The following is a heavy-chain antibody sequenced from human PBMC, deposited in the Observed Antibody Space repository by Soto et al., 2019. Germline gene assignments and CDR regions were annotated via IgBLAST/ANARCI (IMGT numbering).Heavy chain of an antibody. CDR1: GFTFSSYS. V-gene: IGHV3-21*01. CDR2: ISSSSSYI. J-gene: IGHJ4*02. Sequence: EVQLVESGGGLVQPGGSLRLSCAASGFTFSSYSMNWVRQAPGKGLEWVSSISSSSSYIYYADSVKGRFTISRDNAKNSLYLQMNSLGAEDTAVYYCARDLGRRWAGSSSFFDYWGQGTLVTVSS. D-gene: IGHD6-6*01. CDR3: ARDLGRRWAGSSSFFDY.